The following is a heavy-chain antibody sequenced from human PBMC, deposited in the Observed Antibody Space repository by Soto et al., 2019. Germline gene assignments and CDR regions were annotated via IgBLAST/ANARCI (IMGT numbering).Heavy chain of an antibody. CDR3: ARGVLRYYHYGMDV. CDR2: IYISGNT. Sequence: QVQLQESGPGLVKPSETLSLSCTVSGDSVSSYYWSWIRQLPGRGLEWIGYIYISGNTNYNPSLKSRVNISRDTSKTQFSLNLKSVTAADTAVYYCARGVLRYYHYGMDVWGQGTTVTVSS. CDR1: GDSVSSYY. J-gene: IGHJ6*02. V-gene: IGHV4-59*02.